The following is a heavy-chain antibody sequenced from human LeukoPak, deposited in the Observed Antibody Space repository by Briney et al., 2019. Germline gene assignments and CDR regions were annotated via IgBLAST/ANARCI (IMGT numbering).Heavy chain of an antibody. CDR2: INPSGGST. Sequence: ASVTVSCKASGYTFTTYYMHWVRQAPGQGLEWMGIINPSGGSTSYAQKFQGRVTMTRDTSTSTVYMELSSLRSEDTAVYYCARAGGYCSGGSCYYYYYGMDVWGQGTTVTVSS. D-gene: IGHD2-15*01. J-gene: IGHJ6*02. V-gene: IGHV1-46*01. CDR1: GYTFTTYY. CDR3: ARAGGYCSGGSCYYYYYGMDV.